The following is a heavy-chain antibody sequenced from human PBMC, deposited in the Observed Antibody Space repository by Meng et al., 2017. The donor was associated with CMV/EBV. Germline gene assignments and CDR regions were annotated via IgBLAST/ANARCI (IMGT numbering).Heavy chain of an antibody. CDR1: GFTFSSYG. CDR3: AKDQAAANYFDY. CDR2: IRYDGSNK. Sequence: GESLKISCAASGFTFSSYGMHWVRQAPGKGLEWVAFIRYDGSNKYYADSVKGRFTISRDNSKNTLYLQINSLRAEDTAVYYYAKDQAAANYFDYWGQGTLVTVSS. V-gene: IGHV3-30*02. D-gene: IGHD6-13*01. J-gene: IGHJ4*02.